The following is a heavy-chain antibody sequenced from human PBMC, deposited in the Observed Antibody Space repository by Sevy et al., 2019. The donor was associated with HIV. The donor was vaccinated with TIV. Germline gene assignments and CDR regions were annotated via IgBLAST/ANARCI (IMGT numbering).Heavy chain of an antibody. D-gene: IGHD3-22*01. J-gene: IGHJ4*02. CDR3: ARWRGTRVTMIVVVTTGYFDH. CDR2: INHTGST. CDR1: GTSFSGDS. Sequence: SETLSLTCTVSGTSFSGDSWAWIRQSPGKGLEWIGEINHTGSTNYNPSLKSRVTISVDTSKNQFSLKLTSVTAADTAIYYCARWRGTRVTMIVVVTTGYFDHWGQGTLVTVSS. V-gene: IGHV4-34*01.